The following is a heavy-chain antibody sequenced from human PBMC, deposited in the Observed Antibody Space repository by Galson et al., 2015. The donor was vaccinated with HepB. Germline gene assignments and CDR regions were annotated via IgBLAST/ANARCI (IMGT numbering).Heavy chain of an antibody. V-gene: IGHV3-48*04. CDR1: TFIFSTYS. J-gene: IGHJ4*02. CDR2: ISSSSTTI. D-gene: IGHD6-19*01. CDR3: VRIAVAGTSPDY. Sequence: SLRLSCAASTFIFSTYSMNWVRQAPGRGLEWVSYISSSSTTIYYADSVKGRFTISRDNAKNSLYLQMNSLRAEDTAVYYCVRIAVAGTSPDYWGQGTLVTVSS.